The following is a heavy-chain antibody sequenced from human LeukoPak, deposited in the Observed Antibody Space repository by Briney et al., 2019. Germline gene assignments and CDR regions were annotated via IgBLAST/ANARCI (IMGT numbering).Heavy chain of an antibody. V-gene: IGHV3-7*01. D-gene: IGHD3-16*02. CDR3: ARSDYDYVWGSYRYTGYFDY. CDR1: GFTFSSYW. CDR2: IKQDGSGK. Sequence: PGGSLRLSCAASGFTFSSYWMSWVRQAPGKGLEWVANIKQDGSGKYYVDSVKGRFTISRDNAKNSLYLQMNSLRAEDTAVYYCARSDYDYVWGSYRYTGYFDYWGQGTLVTVSS. J-gene: IGHJ4*02.